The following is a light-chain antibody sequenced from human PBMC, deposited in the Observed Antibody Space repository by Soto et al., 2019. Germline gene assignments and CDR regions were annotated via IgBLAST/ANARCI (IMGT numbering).Light chain of an antibody. CDR3: QQGHTWPFT. J-gene: IGKJ2*01. V-gene: IGKV3-15*01. CDR2: GAS. Sequence: EIVMTQSPATLSVSPGESATLSCRARQSISSELAWYQQKPGQPPRLLIYGASTRATGVPARFTGSGSGSDFTLAISGLHSEDFAVYYCQQGHTWPFTFGQGTRLEI. CDR1: QSISSE.